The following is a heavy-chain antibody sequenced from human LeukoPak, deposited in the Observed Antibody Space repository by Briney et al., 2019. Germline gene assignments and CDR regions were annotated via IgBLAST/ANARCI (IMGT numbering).Heavy chain of an antibody. CDR2: IWYDGSNK. V-gene: IGHV3-33*01. D-gene: IGHD6-13*01. Sequence: GRSLRLSCAASGFTFSSYGMHWVRQAPGKGLEWVAAIWYDGSNKYYADSVKGRFTISRDNSKNTLYLQMNSLRAEDTAVYYCARDRQLAEFIDYWGQGTLVTVSS. CDR3: ARDRQLAEFIDY. CDR1: GFTFSSYG. J-gene: IGHJ4*02.